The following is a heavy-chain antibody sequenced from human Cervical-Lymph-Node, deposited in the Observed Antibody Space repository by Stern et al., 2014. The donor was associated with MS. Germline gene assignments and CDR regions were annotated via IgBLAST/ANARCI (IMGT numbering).Heavy chain of an antibody. CDR3: AKKVGYGDYVDY. CDR1: GFTFSSYG. D-gene: IGHD4-17*01. V-gene: IGHV3-30*18. J-gene: IGHJ4*02. CDR2: ISYDGSNK. Sequence: MQLVESGGGVVQPGRSLRLSCAASGFTFSSYGMHWVRQAPGKGLEWVAVISYDGSNKYYADSVKGRFTISRDNSKNTLYLQMNSLRAEDTAVYYCAKKVGYGDYVDYWGQGTLVTVSS.